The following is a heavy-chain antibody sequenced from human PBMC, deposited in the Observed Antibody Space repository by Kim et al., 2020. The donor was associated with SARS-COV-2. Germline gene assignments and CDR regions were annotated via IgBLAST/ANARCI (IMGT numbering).Heavy chain of an antibody. V-gene: IGHV5-10-1*01. J-gene: IGHJ6*02. D-gene: IGHD6-13*01. CDR2: IDPSDSYT. CDR1: GYSFTSYW. CDR3: ASFIAAAGTLVRYYYGMDV. Sequence: GESLKISCKGSGYSFTSYWISWVRQMPGKGLEWMGRIDPSDSYTNYSPSFQGHVTISADKSISTAYLQWSSLKASDTAMYYCASFIAAAGTLVRYYYGMDVWGQGTTVTVSS.